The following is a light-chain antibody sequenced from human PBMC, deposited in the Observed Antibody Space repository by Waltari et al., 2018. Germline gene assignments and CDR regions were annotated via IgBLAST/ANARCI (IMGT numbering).Light chain of an antibody. CDR2: GAS. Sequence: VLTQSPGTLSLSPGERATLSCRGSQSLTKKYLAWYQQKPGQAPRLLIYGASSRAAGIPDRLSGSGSGTDFTLTISRLEPDDVGVYYCQQYERSVLFTFGQGTKLEIK. CDR3: QQYERSVLFT. J-gene: IGKJ2*01. V-gene: IGKV3-20*01. CDR1: QSLTKKY.